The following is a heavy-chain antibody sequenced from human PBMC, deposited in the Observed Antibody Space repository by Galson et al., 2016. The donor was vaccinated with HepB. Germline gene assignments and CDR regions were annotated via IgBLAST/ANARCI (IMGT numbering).Heavy chain of an antibody. CDR3: AHVEYSDQRLDY. D-gene: IGHD5-12*01. V-gene: IGHV2-5*02. J-gene: IGHJ4*02. Sequence: PALVKPTQTLTLTCTFSGFSLTTSGVGVAWIRQAPGKALEWLTVIYWDDDKRYRPALQGRVTVSKDSSKNYVVLKLTNMEPVDTGTYYCAHVEYSDQRLDYWGQGSLVIVSS. CDR1: GFSLTTSGVG. CDR2: IYWDDDK.